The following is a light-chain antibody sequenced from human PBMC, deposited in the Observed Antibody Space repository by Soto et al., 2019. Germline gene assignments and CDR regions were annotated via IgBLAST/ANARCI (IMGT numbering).Light chain of an antibody. V-gene: IGKV1-5*03. J-gene: IGKJ3*01. Sequence: DIPMTQSPSTLSGSVGDRVTITCRASQSISTWLAWYQQKPGKAPKLLISKASSLESGVPSRFSGSGSGTEFTLTISRLQPDDFGAYYCQHYRSYPFTFGPGTKVDIK. CDR3: QHYRSYPFT. CDR2: KAS. CDR1: QSISTW.